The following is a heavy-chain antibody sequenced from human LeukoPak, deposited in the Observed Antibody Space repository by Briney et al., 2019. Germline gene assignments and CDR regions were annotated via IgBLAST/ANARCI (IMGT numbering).Heavy chain of an antibody. Sequence: GGSLRLSCAASGFTFSSYWMSWVRQAPGKGLEWVANIKQDGSEKYHVDSVKGRFTISRDNAKNSLYLQMNSLRAEDTAVYYCVREPTYYYGPYYYYYMDVWGKGTTVTVSS. D-gene: IGHD3-10*01. CDR3: VREPTYYYGPYYYYYMDV. J-gene: IGHJ6*03. CDR1: GFTFSSYW. V-gene: IGHV3-7*01. CDR2: IKQDGSEK.